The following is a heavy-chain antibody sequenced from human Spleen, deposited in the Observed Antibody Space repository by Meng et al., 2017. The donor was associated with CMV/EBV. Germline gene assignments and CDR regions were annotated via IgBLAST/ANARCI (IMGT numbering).Heavy chain of an antibody. Sequence: SGFTFSSYAMHWVRQAPGKGLEWVAVISYDGSNKYYADSVKGRFTISRDNSKNTLYLQMNSLRAEDTAVYYCARVGMIVVVIGYFDYWGQGTLVTVSS. V-gene: IGHV3-30-3*01. CDR1: GFTFSSYA. J-gene: IGHJ4*02. CDR3: ARVGMIVVVIGYFDY. CDR2: ISYDGSNK. D-gene: IGHD3-22*01.